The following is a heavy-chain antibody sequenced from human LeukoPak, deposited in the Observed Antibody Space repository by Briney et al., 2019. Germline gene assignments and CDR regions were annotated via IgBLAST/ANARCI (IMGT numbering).Heavy chain of an antibody. CDR2: LSSGGATT. CDR3: AKVILGVNVPHWFDR. V-gene: IGHV3-23*01. D-gene: IGHD3-3*01. Sequence: SGGSLRLSCAVSGFTFSSYAMSWVRQAPGKGLAWVSALSSGGATTYYADSVKGRFTISRDNYKNTLYLQMSSLSAEDTAVYYCAKVILGVNVPHWFDRWGQGTLVTVSS. J-gene: IGHJ5*02. CDR1: GFTFSSYA.